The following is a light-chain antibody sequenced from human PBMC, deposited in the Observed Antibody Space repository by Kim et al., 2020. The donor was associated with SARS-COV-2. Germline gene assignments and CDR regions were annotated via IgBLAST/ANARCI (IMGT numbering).Light chain of an antibody. V-gene: IGLV2-18*02. Sequence: GQSVTSSCTGTSRAICTYHRVTGYQHPPGTAPKLLIYEVSNRPSGIPDHFSGSKSGNTASLTISGLQADDEADYYCSSYTVSSSYVFGTGTKVTVL. CDR2: EVS. CDR3: SSYTVSSSYV. J-gene: IGLJ1*01. CDR1: SRAICTYHR.